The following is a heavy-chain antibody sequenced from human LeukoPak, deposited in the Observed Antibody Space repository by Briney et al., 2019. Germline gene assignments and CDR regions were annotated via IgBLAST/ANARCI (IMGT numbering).Heavy chain of an antibody. D-gene: IGHD1-26*01. CDR1: GFTFRSYW. J-gene: IGHJ3*01. V-gene: IGHV3-7*01. Sequence: GGSLRLSCAASGFTFRSYWMTWVRQVPGKGLEWVANIKEDGSQKYYVDSVQGRFTISRDNAKNSLYLHMDSLRAEDRAVYYCARIISGIYYGDAFDVWGQGTIVTVSS. CDR2: IKEDGSQK. CDR3: ARIISGIYYGDAFDV.